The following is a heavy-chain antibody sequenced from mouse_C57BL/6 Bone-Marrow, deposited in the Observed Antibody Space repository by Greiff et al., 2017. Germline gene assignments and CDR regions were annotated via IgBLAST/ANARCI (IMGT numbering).Heavy chain of an antibody. CDR2: IDPENGDT. J-gene: IGHJ3*01. Sequence: EVKLQESGAELVRPGASVKLSCTASGFNIKDDYMHWVKQRPEQGLEWIGWIDPENGDTEYASKFQGKATITADTSSNTAYLQLSSLTSEDTAVYYCTTFPGVACFAYWGQGTLVTVSA. V-gene: IGHV14-4*01. CDR3: TTFPGVACFAY. D-gene: IGHD4-1*01. CDR1: GFNIKDDY.